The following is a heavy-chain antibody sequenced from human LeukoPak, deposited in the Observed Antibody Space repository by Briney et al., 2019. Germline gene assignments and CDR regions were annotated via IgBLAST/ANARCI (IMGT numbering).Heavy chain of an antibody. Sequence: ASVKVSCKASGYTFTSYDINWVRQATGQGLEWMGWINPNSGGTNYAQKFQGRVTMTRDTSISTAYMELSRLRSDDTAVYYCARDRDILTGYLSWDYWGQGTLVTVSS. V-gene: IGHV1-2*02. CDR2: INPNSGGT. CDR1: GYTFTSYD. J-gene: IGHJ4*02. D-gene: IGHD3-9*01. CDR3: ARDRDILTGYLSWDY.